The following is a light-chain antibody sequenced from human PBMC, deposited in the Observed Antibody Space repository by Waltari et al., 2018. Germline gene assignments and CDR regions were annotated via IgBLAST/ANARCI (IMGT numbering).Light chain of an antibody. V-gene: IGLV2-23*01. CDR2: VGS. CDR1: SSYVGSYNL. CDR3: CSYAGGSTYV. J-gene: IGLJ1*01. Sequence: QSALTQPASVSGSPGQSITISSTGTSSYVGSYNLASWYQQHPGKAPKLMVYVGSKPPSGVSNRFSGSKSGNTASLTISGLQAEDEADYYCCSYAGGSTYVFGTGTKVTVL.